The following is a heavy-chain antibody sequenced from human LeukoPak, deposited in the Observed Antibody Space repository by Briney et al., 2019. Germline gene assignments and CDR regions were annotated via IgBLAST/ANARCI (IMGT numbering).Heavy chain of an antibody. J-gene: IGHJ4*02. D-gene: IGHD4-17*01. CDR3: AKFDYGDY. CDR1: GFTLSNYA. Sequence: GVSLRLSCAPSGFTLSNYALNWVRQAPGKGLEWVSGISGSGDSTYYADSVKGRFTISRDNSKNTLYLQINSLRAEDTAVYYCAKFDYGDYWGQGTLVTVSS. V-gene: IGHV3-23*01. CDR2: ISGSGDST.